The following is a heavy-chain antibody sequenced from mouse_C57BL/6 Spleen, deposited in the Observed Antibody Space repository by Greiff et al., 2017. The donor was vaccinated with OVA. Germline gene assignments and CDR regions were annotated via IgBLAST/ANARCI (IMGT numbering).Heavy chain of an antibody. CDR1: GYTFTSYG. CDR2: IYPRSGNT. CDR3: ARDYGSSYWYFDV. Sequence: QQSGAELARPGASVKLSCKASGYTFTSYGISWVKQRTGQGLEWIGEIYPRSGNTYYNEKFKGKATLTADKSSSTAYMELRSLTSEDSAVYFCARDYGSSYWYFDVWGTGTTVTVSS. D-gene: IGHD1-1*01. J-gene: IGHJ1*03. V-gene: IGHV1-81*01.